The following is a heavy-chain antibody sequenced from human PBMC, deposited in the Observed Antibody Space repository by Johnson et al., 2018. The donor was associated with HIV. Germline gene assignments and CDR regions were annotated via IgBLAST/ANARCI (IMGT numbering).Heavy chain of an antibody. D-gene: IGHD2-21*02. Sequence: VHLVESGGGLVQPGGSLRLSCAASGFTFSSNYMSWVRQAPGKGLEWVSVIYSGGSTYYANSLKGRFTISRDNSKNTLYLQMGSLRAEDMAVYYCARGTVCGGDCYSRAFDIWGQGTMVTVSS. V-gene: IGHV3-66*01. CDR3: ARGTVCGGDCYSRAFDI. J-gene: IGHJ3*02. CDR1: GFTFSSNY. CDR2: IYSGGST.